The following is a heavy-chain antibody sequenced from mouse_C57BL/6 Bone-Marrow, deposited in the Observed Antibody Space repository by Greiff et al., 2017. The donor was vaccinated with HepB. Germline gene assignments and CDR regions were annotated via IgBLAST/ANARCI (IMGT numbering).Heavy chain of an antibody. D-gene: IGHD2-3*01. Sequence: QVQLQQPGAELVKPGASVKLSCKASGYTFTSYWMQWVKQRPGQGLEWIGEIDPSDSYTNYNQKFKGKATLTVDTSSSTAYMQLSSLTSEDSAVYYGAREYDGYYDYAMDYWGQGTSVTVSS. CDR3: AREYDGYYDYAMDY. CDR1: GYTFTSYW. J-gene: IGHJ4*01. CDR2: IDPSDSYT. V-gene: IGHV1-50*01.